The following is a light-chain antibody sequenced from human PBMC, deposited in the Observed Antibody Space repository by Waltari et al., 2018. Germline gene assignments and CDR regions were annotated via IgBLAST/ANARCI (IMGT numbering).Light chain of an antibody. CDR1: SGSIADNY. Sequence: NFMLTQPHSVSESPGRTVTISCTGTSGSIADNYVQWYQLRPGSGPTTVIYEDNQRRSGVPDRFSGSIDRSSNSASLIISGLKTEDEADYYCQSFDNNNDIVFGGGTKLTVL. J-gene: IGLJ2*01. CDR2: EDN. CDR3: QSFDNNNDIV. V-gene: IGLV6-57*02.